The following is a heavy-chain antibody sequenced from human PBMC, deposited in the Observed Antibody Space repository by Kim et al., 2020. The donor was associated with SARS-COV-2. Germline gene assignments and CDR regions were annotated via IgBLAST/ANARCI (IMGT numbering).Heavy chain of an antibody. V-gene: IGHV3-30*18. D-gene: IGHD2-15*01. Sequence: GGSLRLSCAASGFTFSSYGMHWVRQAPGKGLEWVAVISYDGSNKYYADSVKGRFTISRDNSKNTLYLQMNSLRAEDTAVYYCAKDKVGGGFFFSFSTPFDYGGQGTLVTVSS. CDR1: GFTFSSYG. CDR2: ISYDGSNK. J-gene: IGHJ4*02. CDR3: AKDKVGGGFFFSFSTPFDY.